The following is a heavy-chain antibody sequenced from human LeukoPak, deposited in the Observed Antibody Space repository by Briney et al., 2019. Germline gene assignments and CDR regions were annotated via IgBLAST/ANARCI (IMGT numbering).Heavy chain of an antibody. V-gene: IGHV3-30*03. D-gene: IGHD1-26*01. Sequence: HPGGSLRLSCVASGFTFSDYYMNWIRQAPGKGLEWLAVISHDGGTKHYADSVKGRFTISRDNSNNSLSLQMNSLSAEDTAVYYCARARGRWHLLPLDFWGKGTLVTVSS. CDR1: GFTFSDYY. CDR2: ISHDGGTK. CDR3: ARARGRWHLLPLDF. J-gene: IGHJ4*02.